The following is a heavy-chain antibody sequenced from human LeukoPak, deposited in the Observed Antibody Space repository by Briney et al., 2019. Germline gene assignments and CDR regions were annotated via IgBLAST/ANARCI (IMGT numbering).Heavy chain of an antibody. J-gene: IGHJ4*02. CDR1: GYTFSDYY. V-gene: IGHV1-2*02. D-gene: IGHD1-26*01. Sequence: GSVKVSFKTSGYTFSDYYTHWVRQAPGQGLEWMGWINPNSAATNYARRFQGRVTMTRDTSISTAYMELSRLTSDDTAVYYCARIRGGNNYHFDFWGQGTLVTVSS. CDR2: INPNSAAT. CDR3: ARIRGGNNYHFDF.